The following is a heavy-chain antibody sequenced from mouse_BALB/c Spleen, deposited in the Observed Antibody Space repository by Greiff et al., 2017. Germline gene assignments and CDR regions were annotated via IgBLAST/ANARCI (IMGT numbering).Heavy chain of an antibody. CDR3: ARTGDGTGGFAY. CDR2: ILPGSGST. J-gene: IGHJ3*01. D-gene: IGHD2-1*01. Sequence: QVQLQQSGAELMKPGASVKISCKATGYTFSSYWIEWVKQRPGHGPEWIGEILPGSGSTKYNEKFKGKATFTAETSSNTAYIQLSSLTSEDSAVYYCARTGDGTGGFAYWGQGTLVTVSA. V-gene: IGHV1-9*01. CDR1: GYTFSSYW.